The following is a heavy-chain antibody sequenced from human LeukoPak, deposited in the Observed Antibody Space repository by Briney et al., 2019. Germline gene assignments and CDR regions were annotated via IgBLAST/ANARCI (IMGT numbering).Heavy chain of an antibody. CDR3: AGGDRNGWYFDY. CDR2: INWKGGST. V-gene: IGHV3-20*04. Sequence: GGSLRLFCAASGFRFDDHGMSWVRHVPGKGLEWVSGINWKGGSTGYGDSVKGRFTISRDNAKNSLYLQMNSLRAEDTALYYCAGGDRNGWYFDYWGQGILVTVSS. CDR1: GFRFDDHG. D-gene: IGHD6-19*01. J-gene: IGHJ4*02.